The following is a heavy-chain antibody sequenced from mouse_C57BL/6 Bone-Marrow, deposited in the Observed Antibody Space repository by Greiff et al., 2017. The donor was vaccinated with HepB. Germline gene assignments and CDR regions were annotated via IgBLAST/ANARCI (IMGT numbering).Heavy chain of an antibody. V-gene: IGHV1-59*01. CDR1: GYTFTSYW. J-gene: IGHJ3*01. CDR3: ARDEWFAY. Sequence: VQLQQPGAELVRPGTSVKLSCKASGYTFTSYWMHWVKQRPGQGLEWIGVIDPSDSYTNYNQKFKGKATLTVDTSSSTAYMQLSSLTSEDSAVYYCARDEWFAYWGQGTLVTVSA. CDR2: IDPSDSYT.